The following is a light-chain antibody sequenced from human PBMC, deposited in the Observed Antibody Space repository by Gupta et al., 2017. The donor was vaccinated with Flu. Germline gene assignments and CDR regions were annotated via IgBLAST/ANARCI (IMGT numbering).Light chain of an antibody. CDR1: ALPKKY. J-gene: IGLJ3*02. Sequence: SYELPQPPSVAVSPGQTARIACAGDALPKKYAYWYQQKPGQAPVLVIYEDSKRPSGIPERFSGSKSGTMATLIISGAQLEDEADYYCYSADSSCNDWVFGGGTKLTVL. CDR3: YSADSSCNDWV. V-gene: IGLV3-10*01. CDR2: EDS.